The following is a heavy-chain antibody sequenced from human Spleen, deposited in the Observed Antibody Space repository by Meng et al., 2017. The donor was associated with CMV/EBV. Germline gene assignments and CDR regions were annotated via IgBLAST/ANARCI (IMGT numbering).Heavy chain of an antibody. J-gene: IGHJ3*02. D-gene: IGHD6-13*01. Sequence: ASVKVSCKASGYTFTGYYMHWVRQAPGQGLEWMGWINPNSGGTNYAQKFQGRVTMTRDTSINTAYMELSRLRSDDTAVYYCARVSSSSWIDAFDIWGQGTMVTVSS. CDR2: INPNSGGT. V-gene: IGHV1-2*02. CDR3: ARVSSSSWIDAFDI. CDR1: GYTFTGYY.